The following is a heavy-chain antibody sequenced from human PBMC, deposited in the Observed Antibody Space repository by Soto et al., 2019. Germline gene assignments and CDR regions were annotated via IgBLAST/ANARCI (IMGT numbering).Heavy chain of an antibody. CDR1: GFIFGAHA. Sequence: PGGSLRLSCAASGFIFGAHAMSWVRQAPGKGLEWVSAINWIGGSTNYADSMKGRFTISRDNAKNSLYLQMSSLRAEDTALYYCPKHGGPPDLYFASWAQEPPVPVSS. CDR2: INWIGGST. J-gene: IGHJ4*02. CDR3: PKHGGPPDLYFAS. V-gene: IGHV3-20*04. D-gene: IGHD3-16*01.